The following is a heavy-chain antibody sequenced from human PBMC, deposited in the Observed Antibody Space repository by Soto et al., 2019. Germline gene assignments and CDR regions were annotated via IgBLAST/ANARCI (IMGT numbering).Heavy chain of an antibody. J-gene: IGHJ4*02. V-gene: IGHV1-24*01. D-gene: IGHD3-10*01. Sequence: ASVKVSCKVSGYSFSEMSMHWVRQTPEKGLEWMGSFDGEDGQTMYAQKFQGRVTMTEDTSADTAYMELSSLRSDDTAVYYCGITGATGNLDCWGQGSRVTVSS. CDR1: GYSFSEMS. CDR3: GITGATGNLDC. CDR2: FDGEDGQT.